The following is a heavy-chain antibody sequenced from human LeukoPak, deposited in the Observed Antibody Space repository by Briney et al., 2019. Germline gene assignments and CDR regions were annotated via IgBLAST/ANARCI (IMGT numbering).Heavy chain of an antibody. D-gene: IGHD5-18*01. Sequence: GGSLRLSCAASGFTFDVYAMHWVRQAPGKGLEWVSLISGDGGSTYYADSVKGRFTISRDNSKNSLYLQMNSLRTDDTALYYCAKDPEGMDTTNQGDDYWGQGTLVTVSS. CDR2: ISGDGGST. CDR1: GFTFDVYA. V-gene: IGHV3-43*02. CDR3: AKDPEGMDTTNQGDDY. J-gene: IGHJ4*02.